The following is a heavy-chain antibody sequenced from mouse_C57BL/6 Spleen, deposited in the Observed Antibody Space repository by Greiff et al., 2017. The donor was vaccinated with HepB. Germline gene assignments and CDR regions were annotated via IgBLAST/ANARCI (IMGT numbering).Heavy chain of an antibody. V-gene: IGHV3-6*01. CDR2: ISYDGSN. Sequence: EVQVVESGPGLVKPSQSLSLTCSVTGYSITSGYYWNWIRQFPGNKLEWMGYISYDGSNNYNPSLKNRISITRDTSKNQFFLKLNSLTTEDTATYYCARGGDYDGGYSMDYWGQGTSVTVSS. J-gene: IGHJ4*01. D-gene: IGHD2-4*01. CDR1: GYSITSGYY. CDR3: ARGGDYDGGYSMDY.